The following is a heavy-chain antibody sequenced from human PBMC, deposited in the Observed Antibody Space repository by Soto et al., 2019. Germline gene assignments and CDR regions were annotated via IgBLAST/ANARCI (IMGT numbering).Heavy chain of an antibody. CDR1: GFTFSSYA. CDR3: ASTLVRGVIISPLDY. Sequence: GGSLRLSCAASGFTFSSYAMHWVRQAPGKGLEWVAVISYDGSNKYYADSVKGRFTISRDNSKNTLYLQMNSLRAEDTAVYYCASTLVRGVIISPLDYWGQGTPVTVS. J-gene: IGHJ4*02. CDR2: ISYDGSNK. D-gene: IGHD3-10*01. V-gene: IGHV3-30-3*01.